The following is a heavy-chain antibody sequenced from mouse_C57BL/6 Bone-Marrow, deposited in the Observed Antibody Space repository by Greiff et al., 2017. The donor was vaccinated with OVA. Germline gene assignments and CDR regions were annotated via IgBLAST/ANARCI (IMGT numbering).Heavy chain of an antibody. CDR2: ISSGSSTI. CDR3: ARPITTVVHYYAMDY. D-gene: IGHD1-1*01. Sequence: DVKLVESGGGLVKPGGSLKLSCAASGFTFSDYGMHWVRQAPEKGLEWVAYISSGSSTIYYADTVKGRFTISRDNAKNTLFLQMTSLRSEDTAMYYCARPITTVVHYYAMDYWGQGTSVTVSS. CDR1: GFTFSDYG. J-gene: IGHJ4*01. V-gene: IGHV5-17*01.